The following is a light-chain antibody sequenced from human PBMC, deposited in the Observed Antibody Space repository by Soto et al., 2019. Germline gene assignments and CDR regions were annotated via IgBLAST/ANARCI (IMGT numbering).Light chain of an antibody. V-gene: IGKV3-11*01. CDR2: DAS. CDR1: QNISSY. CDR3: QQRSNWPWT. J-gene: IGKJ1*01. Sequence: IVLTQSPATLSLSPGIRATLSCRASQNISSYLIWYQQKPGQAPRLLIYDASNRATGIPARFSGSGSGTDFTISTRSLEHEDFAVYYCQQRSNWPWTFGKGTKVDIK.